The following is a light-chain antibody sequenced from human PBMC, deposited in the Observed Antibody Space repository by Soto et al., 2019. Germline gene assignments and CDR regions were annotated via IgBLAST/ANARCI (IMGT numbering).Light chain of an antibody. V-gene: IGKV1-33*01. CDR2: DAS. Sequence: DIQMTQSPSSLSASVGDRVTITCLVSHDIGNSLNWYQQRPGTAPNLLIYDASNLGTGVPLRFSGTGSGTDFSFTISSLQPEDIGTYYCQQYENLPLTFGGGTKVEI. CDR3: QQYENLPLT. J-gene: IGKJ4*01. CDR1: HDIGNS.